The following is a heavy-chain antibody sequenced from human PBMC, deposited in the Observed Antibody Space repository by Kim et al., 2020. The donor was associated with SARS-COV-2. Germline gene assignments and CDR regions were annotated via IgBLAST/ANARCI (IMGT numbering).Heavy chain of an antibody. Sequence: GGSLRLSCAASGFTFSSYGMHWVRQAPGKGLEWVAIIWFDGSNKYYADSVKGRFTISRDNSQNTLYLQMNSLRAEDTAVYYCARDENRVRRVIIQASGFVYWGQGTLVTVSS. CDR1: GFTFSSYG. J-gene: IGHJ4*02. V-gene: IGHV3-33*01. D-gene: IGHD3-10*01. CDR3: ARDENRVRRVIIQASGFVY. CDR2: IWFDGSNK.